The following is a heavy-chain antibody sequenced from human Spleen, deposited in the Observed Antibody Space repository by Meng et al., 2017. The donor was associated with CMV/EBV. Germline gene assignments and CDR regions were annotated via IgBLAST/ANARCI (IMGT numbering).Heavy chain of an antibody. J-gene: IGHJ6*02. Sequence: SVKVSCKASGGTFSSYAISWVRQAPGQGLEWMGGIIPIFGTANYAQKFQGRVTITTDESTSTAYMELSSLRSEDTAVYYCATFGEQLAPTAYYYYYGMDVWGQGTTVTVSS. V-gene: IGHV1-69*05. CDR1: GGTFSSYA. CDR3: ATFGEQLAPTAYYYYYGMDV. CDR2: IIPIFGTA. D-gene: IGHD3-10*01.